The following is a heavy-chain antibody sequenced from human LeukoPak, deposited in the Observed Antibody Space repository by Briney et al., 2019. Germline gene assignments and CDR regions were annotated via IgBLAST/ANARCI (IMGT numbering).Heavy chain of an antibody. J-gene: IGHJ6*03. V-gene: IGHV5-51*01. CDR3: ARQGYSSSWYFPQSDYYYYYYMDV. D-gene: IGHD6-13*01. Sequence: GESLKISCKGSGCSFTSYWIGWVRQMPGKGLEWMGIIYPGDSDTRYSPSFQGQVTISADKSISTAYLQWSSLKASDTAMYYCARQGYSSSWYFPQSDYYYYYYMDVWGKGTTVTVSS. CDR1: GCSFTSYW. CDR2: IYPGDSDT.